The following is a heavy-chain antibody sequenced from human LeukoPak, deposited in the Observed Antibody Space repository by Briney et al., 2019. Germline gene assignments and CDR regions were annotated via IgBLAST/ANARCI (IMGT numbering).Heavy chain of an antibody. Sequence: SETLSLTCTVSGGSISSYYWSWIRQPPGKGLEWIGYIYYSGSTNYNPSLTSRVTISVDTSKNQFSLKLSSVTAADTAVYYCARGDWNYAVDVWGQGTPVTVSS. D-gene: IGHD1-7*01. J-gene: IGHJ6*02. CDR1: GGSISSYY. CDR2: IYYSGST. V-gene: IGHV4-59*01. CDR3: ARGDWNYAVDV.